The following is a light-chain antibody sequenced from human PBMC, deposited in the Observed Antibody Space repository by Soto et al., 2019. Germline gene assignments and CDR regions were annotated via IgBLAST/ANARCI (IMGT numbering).Light chain of an antibody. CDR2: DAS. Sequence: DIQMTQSPSTLSASAGDTVTVTCRASQSVSGWLAWYQQKPGEAPRLLIYDASALPPGVPSRFSGSGSGTKFTLTIASLQPDDVATYYCQQYETFSGTFGPGTKVDIK. CDR1: QSVSGW. CDR3: QQYETFSGT. V-gene: IGKV1-5*01. J-gene: IGKJ1*01.